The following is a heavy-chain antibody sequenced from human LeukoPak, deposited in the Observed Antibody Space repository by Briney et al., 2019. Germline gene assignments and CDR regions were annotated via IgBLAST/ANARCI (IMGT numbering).Heavy chain of an antibody. V-gene: IGHV1-2*02. Sequence: ASVKVSCKASGYTFTSYGISWVRHAPGQGLEWMGWINPNSGGTTYAQKFEGRVTMTRDTSISTIYMELSRLSSDDTAVYYCARNGRGTYDYWGQGTLVTVSS. CDR1: GYTFTSYG. J-gene: IGHJ4*02. CDR2: INPNSGGT. D-gene: IGHD3-16*01. CDR3: ARNGRGTYDY.